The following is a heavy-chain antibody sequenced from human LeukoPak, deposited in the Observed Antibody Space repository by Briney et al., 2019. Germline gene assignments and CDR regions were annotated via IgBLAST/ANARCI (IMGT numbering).Heavy chain of an antibody. V-gene: IGHV1-18*01. J-gene: IGHJ3*02. D-gene: IGHD1-14*01. CDR3: ARVTQIPRYDAFDI. CDR2: ISAYNGNT. CDR1: GYTFTSYA. Sequence: ASVKVSCKASGYTFTSYAVSWVRQAPGQGLEYMGYISAYNGNTNYAQNFRGRVTMTTDTSTTTVYMELRSLRSDDTAVYYCARVTQIPRYDAFDIWGQGTMVTVSS.